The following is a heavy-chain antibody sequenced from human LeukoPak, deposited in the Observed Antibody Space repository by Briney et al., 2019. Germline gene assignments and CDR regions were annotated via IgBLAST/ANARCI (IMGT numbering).Heavy chain of an antibody. CDR3: ARSGDFWSGYRNYYFDY. D-gene: IGHD3-3*01. CDR2: INCNGGST. CDR1: GFTFDDYD. Sequence: GGSLRLSCAASGFTFDDYDMSWVRQAPGKGLEWVSGINCNGGSTGYADSVKGRFTISRDNAKNSLYLQMNSLRAEDTALYYCARSGDFWSGYRNYYFDYWGQGTLVTVSS. V-gene: IGHV3-20*04. J-gene: IGHJ4*02.